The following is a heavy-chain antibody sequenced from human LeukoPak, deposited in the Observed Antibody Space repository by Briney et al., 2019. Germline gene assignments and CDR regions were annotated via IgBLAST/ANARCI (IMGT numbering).Heavy chain of an antibody. D-gene: IGHD1-26*01. V-gene: IGHV1-24*01. CDR1: GYTLTELS. Sequence: ASVKVSCKVSGYTLTELSMHCVRQAPGKGLEWMGGFDPEHGETIYAQKFQGRVTMTEDTSTDTAYMELSSLRSEDTAVYYCASRLEWEVFPAFDIWGQGTMVTVSS. J-gene: IGHJ3*02. CDR2: FDPEHGET. CDR3: ASRLEWEVFPAFDI.